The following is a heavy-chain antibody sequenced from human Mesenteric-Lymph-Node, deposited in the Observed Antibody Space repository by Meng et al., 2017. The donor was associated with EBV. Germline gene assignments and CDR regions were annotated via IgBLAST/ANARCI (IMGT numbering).Heavy chain of an antibody. D-gene: IGHD1-26*01. CDR1: GFSLRTSGVG. J-gene: IGHJ4*02. CDR3: AHRPGYSGSFDFDY. Sequence: QNTIKESGPTLVKHTQTLTLTCTFSGFSLRTSGVGVGWIRQPPGKALEWLALIYWDDDKRYSPSLKSRLTITKDTSKNQVVLTMTNMDPVDTGTYYCAHRPGYSGSFDFDYWGQGTLVTVSS. CDR2: IYWDDDK. V-gene: IGHV2-5*02.